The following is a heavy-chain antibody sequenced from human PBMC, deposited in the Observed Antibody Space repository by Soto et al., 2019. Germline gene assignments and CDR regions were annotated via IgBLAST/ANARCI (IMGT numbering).Heavy chain of an antibody. CDR1: GVSMSSGGYY. J-gene: IGHJ3*02. V-gene: IGHV4-31*03. Sequence: QVQLQESGPGLVKPSQTLSLTCTVSGVSMSSGGYYWTWIRQHPGKGLEWIGYTYYSGSTYYNPSLKVRLTISVDTSKNQFSLRLSSVTAADTAVYYCAIDEAGAFDIWGQGTMVTVSS. CDR3: AIDEAGAFDI. CDR2: TYYSGST. D-gene: IGHD3-10*01.